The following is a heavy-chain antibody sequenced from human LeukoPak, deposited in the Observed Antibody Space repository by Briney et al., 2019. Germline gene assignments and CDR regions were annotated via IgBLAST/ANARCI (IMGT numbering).Heavy chain of an antibody. V-gene: IGHV1-46*01. J-gene: IGHJ4*02. CDR1: GYTFTSYY. Sequence: ASVKVSCKASGYTFTSYYMHWVRQAPGQGLEWVGIINPSGGSTSYAQKFQGRVTMTRDTSTSTVYMELSSLRSEDTAVYYCAREGKGVGYCSGGSCYPNDYWGQGTPVTVSS. CDR2: INPSGGST. D-gene: IGHD2-15*01. CDR3: AREGKGVGYCSGGSCYPNDY.